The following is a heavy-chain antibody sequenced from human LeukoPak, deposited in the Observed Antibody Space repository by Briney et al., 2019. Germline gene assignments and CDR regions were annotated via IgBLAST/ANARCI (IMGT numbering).Heavy chain of an antibody. J-gene: IGHJ6*03. CDR2: ISSSSSTI. D-gene: IGHD2-2*02. CDR1: GFTFSSYS. Sequence: PGGSLRLSCAASGFTFSSYSMNWVRQAPGKGLEWVSYISSSSSTIYYADSVKGRFTISRDNAKNSLYLQMNSLRAEDTAVYYCARDHSGDCSSTSCYTTYYYYYMDVWGKGTTVTVSS. V-gene: IGHV3-48*04. CDR3: ARDHSGDCSSTSCYTTYYYYYMDV.